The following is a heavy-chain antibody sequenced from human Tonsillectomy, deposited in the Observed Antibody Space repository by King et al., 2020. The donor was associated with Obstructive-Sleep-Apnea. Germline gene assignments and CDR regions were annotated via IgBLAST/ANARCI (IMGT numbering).Heavy chain of an antibody. CDR1: GFSLSTSGMC. J-gene: IGHJ4*02. CDR3: ARTRYGDYYFDY. D-gene: IGHD4-17*01. CDR2: IDWDDDK. V-gene: IGHV2-70*11. Sequence: TLKESGPALVKPTQTLTLTCTFSGFSLSTSGMCVSWIRQPPGKALEWLARIDWDDDKNYRTSLKTRVTISKDTSKNQVVLTMTNMDPVDTATYYCARTRYGDYYFDYWGQGTLVTVSS.